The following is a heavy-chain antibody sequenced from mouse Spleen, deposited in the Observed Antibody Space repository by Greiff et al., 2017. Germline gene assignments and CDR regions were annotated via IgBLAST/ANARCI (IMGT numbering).Heavy chain of an antibody. CDR1: GYTFTSYW. Sequence: QVQLKQPGAELVKPGASVKLSCKASGYTFTSYWMHWVKQRPGQGLEWIGMIHPNSGSTNYNEKFKSKATLTVDKSSSTAYMQLSSLTSEDSAVYYCASSVGELDYWGQGTTLTVSS. CDR3: ASSVGELDY. D-gene: IGHD1-1*01. J-gene: IGHJ2*01. CDR2: IHPNSGST. V-gene: IGHV1-64*01.